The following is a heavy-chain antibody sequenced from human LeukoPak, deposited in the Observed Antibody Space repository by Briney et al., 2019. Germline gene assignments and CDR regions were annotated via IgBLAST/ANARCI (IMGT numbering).Heavy chain of an antibody. CDR3: ARGTCSSTSCFLFDY. J-gene: IGHJ4*02. D-gene: IGHD2-2*01. CDR2: ISSSSSYI. Sequence: GGSLRLSCAASGFTFSSYSMNWVRQAPGKGLEWVSSISSSSSYIYYADSVKGRFTISRDNAKNSLYLQMNSLRAEDAAVYYCARGTCSSTSCFLFDYWGQGTLVTVSS. V-gene: IGHV3-21*01. CDR1: GFTFSSYS.